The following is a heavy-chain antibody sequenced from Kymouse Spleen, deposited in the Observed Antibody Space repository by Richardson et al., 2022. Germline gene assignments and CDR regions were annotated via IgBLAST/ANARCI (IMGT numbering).Heavy chain of an antibody. J-gene: IGHJ6*02. Sequence: QVQLQESGPGLVKPSETLSLTCTVSGGSVSSGSYYWSWIRQPPGKGLEWIGYIYYSGSTNYNPSLKSRVTISVDTSKNQFSLKLSSVTAADTAVYYCARDDYYGSGSYYNHYYYYGMDVWGQGTTVTVSS. V-gene: IGHV4-61*01. D-gene: IGHD3-10*01. CDR2: IYYSGST. CDR1: GGSVSSGSYY. CDR3: ARDDYYGSGSYYNHYYYYGMDV.